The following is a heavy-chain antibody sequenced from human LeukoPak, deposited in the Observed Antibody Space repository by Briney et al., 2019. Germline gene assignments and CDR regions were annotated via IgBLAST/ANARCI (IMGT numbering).Heavy chain of an antibody. CDR3: ARGPNLIGYYATLDY. CDR2: ISYDGSNK. V-gene: IGHV3-30*04. J-gene: IGHJ4*02. CDR1: GFTFSSYA. D-gene: IGHD3-22*01. Sequence: GGSLRLSCAASGFTFSSYAMHWVRQAPGKGLEWVAVISYDGSNKYYADSVKGRFTISRDNSKNTLYLQMNSLRAEDTAVCYCARGPNLIGYYATLDYWGQGTLVTVSS.